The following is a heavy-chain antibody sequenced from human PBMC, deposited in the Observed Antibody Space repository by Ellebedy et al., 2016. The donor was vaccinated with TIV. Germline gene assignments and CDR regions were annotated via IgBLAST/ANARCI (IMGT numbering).Heavy chain of an antibody. V-gene: IGHV4/OR15-8*01. Sequence: ESLKISCAASGFTFSNTWMSWVRQTPGKGLEWIGEIYQSGSTNYNPSLKSRVTISVDKSKNQFSLKLTSVTAADTAVYYCARAPAGTQQSPLDYWGQGTLVTVSS. J-gene: IGHJ4*02. CDR1: GFTFSNTW. D-gene: IGHD6-13*01. CDR2: IYQSGST. CDR3: ARAPAGTQQSPLDY.